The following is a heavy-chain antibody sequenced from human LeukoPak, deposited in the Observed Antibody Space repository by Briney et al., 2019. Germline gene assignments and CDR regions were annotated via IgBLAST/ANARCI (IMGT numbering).Heavy chain of an antibody. CDR3: ARGPSRHSYGIY. Sequence: PSETLSLTCTVSGGSFSNYYWSWIRQPPGKGLEWIGYIYYTGSTNYNPSLKSRVTISVDTSKNQFSLKLSSVTAADTAVYYCARGPSRHSYGIYWGQGTLVTVSS. D-gene: IGHD5-18*01. J-gene: IGHJ4*02. V-gene: IGHV4-59*12. CDR1: GGSFSNYY. CDR2: IYYTGST.